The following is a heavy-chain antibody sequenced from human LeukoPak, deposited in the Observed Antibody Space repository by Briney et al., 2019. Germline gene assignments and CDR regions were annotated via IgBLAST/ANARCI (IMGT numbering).Heavy chain of an antibody. V-gene: IGHV3-21*01. CDR2: ISSSSSYI. J-gene: IGHJ4*02. CDR1: GFTFSSYS. D-gene: IGHD2-2*01. CDR3: ARSLYCSSTSCYLPDY. Sequence: GGSLRLSCAASGFTFSSYSMNWVRQAPGKGLEWVSSISSSSSYIYYADSVKGRFTISRDNAKNSLYLQMNSLRAEDTAVYYCARSLYCSSTSCYLPDYWGQETLVTVSS.